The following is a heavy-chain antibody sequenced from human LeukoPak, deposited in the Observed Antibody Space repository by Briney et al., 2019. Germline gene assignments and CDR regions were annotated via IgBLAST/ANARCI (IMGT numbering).Heavy chain of an antibody. CDR3: ARGQQLVY. D-gene: IGHD6-13*01. V-gene: IGHV3-7*04. CDR2: INQGGSEK. J-gene: IGHJ4*02. Sequence: PGGSLRLSCAVSGLTFSSYYWSWLRQAPGKGLEWVANINQGGSEKYYVDSVKGRFTISRDNAKNSLYLQMNSLRAEDTAVYSCARGQQLVYGGQGTLVTVSS. CDR1: GLTFSSYY.